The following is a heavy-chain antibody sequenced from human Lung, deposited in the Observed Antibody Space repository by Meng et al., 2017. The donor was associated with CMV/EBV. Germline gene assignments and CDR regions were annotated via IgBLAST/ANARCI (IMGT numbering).Heavy chain of an antibody. V-gene: IGHV3-21*01. Sequence: GESLKISCSASGFAFSSFQMNWVRQSAGKGLEWIAAISSSSMNIYYGDLVKGRFTISRDNGRNSVFLQMNSLRADDTAKYYCTIDFGSRGVDFWGQGTVVTISS. J-gene: IGHJ1*01. CDR3: TIDFGSRGVDF. CDR2: ISSSSMNI. D-gene: IGHD3-10*01. CDR1: GFAFSSFQ.